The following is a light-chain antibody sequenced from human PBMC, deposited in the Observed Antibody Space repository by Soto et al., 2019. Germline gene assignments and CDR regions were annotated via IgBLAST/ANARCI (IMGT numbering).Light chain of an antibody. CDR1: RSVSSN. J-gene: IGKJ2*01. Sequence: EIVMTQSPATLSVSPGERATLSCRASRSVSSNLAWFQQKPGQAPRLLIYGASTRATGIPARFSGSGSGTEFTLPISSLQSEDFAVYYCQQYYNWPPYTFGQGTKLEIK. V-gene: IGKV3-15*01. CDR2: GAS. CDR3: QQYYNWPPYT.